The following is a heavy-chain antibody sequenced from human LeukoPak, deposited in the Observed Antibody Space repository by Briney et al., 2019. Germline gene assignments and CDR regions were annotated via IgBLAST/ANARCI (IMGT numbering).Heavy chain of an antibody. J-gene: IGHJ4*02. Sequence: PGGSLRLSCAASGFTFSSYAMSWVRQAPGKGLEWVSAISGSGGSTYYADSVKGRFTFSRDNSKNTLYLQMNSLRAEDTAVYYCARTNYGSGNYFDYWGQGTLVTVSS. CDR1: GFTFSSYA. D-gene: IGHD3-10*01. V-gene: IGHV3-23*01. CDR2: ISGSGGST. CDR3: ARTNYGSGNYFDY.